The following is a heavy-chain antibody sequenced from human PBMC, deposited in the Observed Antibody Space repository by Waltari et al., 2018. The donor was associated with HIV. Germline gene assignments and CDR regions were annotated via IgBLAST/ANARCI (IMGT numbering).Heavy chain of an antibody. J-gene: IGHJ5*02. CDR2: IYYSGST. CDR3: ARGGSNVLRYFVGFDP. CDR1: GGSISSYY. D-gene: IGHD3-9*01. Sequence: QVQLQESGPGLVKPSETLSLTCTVSGGSISSYYWSWIRPPPGKGLEWIGYIYYSGSTNDNPSLKSRLTLSVDTSKNQFSLKLSSVTAADTAIYYCARGGSNVLRYFVGFDPWGKGILVTVSS. V-gene: IGHV4-59*01.